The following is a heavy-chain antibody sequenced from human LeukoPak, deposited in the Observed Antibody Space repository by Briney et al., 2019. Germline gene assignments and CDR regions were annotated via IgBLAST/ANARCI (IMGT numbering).Heavy chain of an antibody. J-gene: IGHJ4*02. CDR1: GYTFTGYY. V-gene: IGHV1-2*02. CDR3: ARGQRSSRAYYFDY. CDR2: INPNSGGT. Sequence: ASVKVSCKASGYTFTGYYMHWVRQAPGQGLEWMGWINPNSGGTNYAQKFQGRVTITRDTSISTAYMELSRLRSDDTAVYYCARGQRSSRAYYFDYWGQGTLVTVSS. D-gene: IGHD6-25*01.